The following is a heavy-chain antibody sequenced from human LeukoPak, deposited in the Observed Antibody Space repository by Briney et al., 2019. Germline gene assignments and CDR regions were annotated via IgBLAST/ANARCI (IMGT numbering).Heavy chain of an antibody. CDR1: GYTFTGYY. V-gene: IGHV1-2*02. Sequence: ASVKVSCKASGYTFTGYYMYWVRQAPGQGLEWMGWINPNSGGTNYAQKFQGRVTMTRDTSISTAYMELSRLRSDDTAVYYCAREGGFDSSGYYSNWFDPWGQGTLVTVSS. J-gene: IGHJ5*02. CDR3: AREGGFDSSGYYSNWFDP. D-gene: IGHD3-22*01. CDR2: INPNSGGT.